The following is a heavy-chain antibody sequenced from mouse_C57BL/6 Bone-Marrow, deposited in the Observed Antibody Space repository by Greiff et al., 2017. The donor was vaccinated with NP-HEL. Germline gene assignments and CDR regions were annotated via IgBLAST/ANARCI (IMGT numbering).Heavy chain of an antibody. CDR3: ASYYSNHFAY. V-gene: IGHV3-6*01. J-gene: IGHJ3*01. CDR2: IRYDGSN. CDR1: GYSITSGYY. D-gene: IGHD2-5*01. Sequence: EVQLQESGPGLVKPSQSLSLTCSVTGYSITSGYYWNWIRQFPGNKLEWMGYIRYDGSNNYNPSLKNRISITRDTSKNQFFLKLNSVTTEDTATYYCASYYSNHFAYWGQGTLVTVSA.